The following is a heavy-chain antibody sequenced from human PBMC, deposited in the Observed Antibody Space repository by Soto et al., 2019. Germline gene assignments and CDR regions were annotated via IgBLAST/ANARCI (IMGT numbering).Heavy chain of an antibody. CDR1: GFTFDDYA. CDR2: ISWNSGSI. Sequence: QTGGSLRLSCAASGFTFDDYAMHWVRQAPGKGLEWVSGISWNSGSIGYADSVKGRFTISRDNAKNSLYLQMNSLRAEDTALYYCAKDPHYYDSSGHFDYWGQGTLVTVSS. V-gene: IGHV3-9*01. CDR3: AKDPHYYDSSGHFDY. D-gene: IGHD3-22*01. J-gene: IGHJ4*02.